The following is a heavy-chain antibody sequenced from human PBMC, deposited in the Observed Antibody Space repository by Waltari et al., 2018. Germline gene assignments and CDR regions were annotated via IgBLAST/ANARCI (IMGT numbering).Heavy chain of an antibody. CDR3: ARVAYSSSSDGTYYMDV. Sequence: QVQLQESDPGLVKPSETLSLTCTVSGGSISSYYWSWIRQPAGKGLEWIGRIYTSGSTNYNPSLKSRVTMSVDTSKNQFSLKLSSVTAADTAVYYCARVAYSSSSDGTYYMDVWGKGTTVTISS. V-gene: IGHV4-4*07. J-gene: IGHJ6*03. CDR1: GGSISSYY. D-gene: IGHD6-6*01. CDR2: IYTSGST.